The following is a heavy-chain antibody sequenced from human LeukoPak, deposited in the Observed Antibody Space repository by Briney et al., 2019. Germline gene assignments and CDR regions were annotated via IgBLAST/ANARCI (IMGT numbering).Heavy chain of an antibody. CDR1: GFTFSNYG. Sequence: PGGSLRLSCAASGFTFSNYGMLWVRQAPGKGLESVSRINTDGTVTTYADSVKGRFTISRDNAYNTTFLQMNSVRDEDTAVYYCATTHCPAPSPPYWGQGTPVTVSS. J-gene: IGHJ4*02. CDR3: ATTHCPAPSPPY. D-gene: IGHD6-25*01. CDR2: INTDGTVT. V-gene: IGHV3-74*01.